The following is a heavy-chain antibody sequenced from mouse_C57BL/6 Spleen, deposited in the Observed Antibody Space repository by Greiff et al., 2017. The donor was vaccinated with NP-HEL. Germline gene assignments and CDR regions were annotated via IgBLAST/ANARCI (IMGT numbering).Heavy chain of an antibody. J-gene: IGHJ2*01. Sequence: QVQLKESGAELVRPGASVKLSCKASGYTFTDYYINWVKQRPGQGLEWIARIYPGSGNTYYNEKFKGKATLTAEKSSSTAYMQLSSLTSEDSAVYFCARSYYGSYFDYWGQGTTLTVSS. CDR1: GYTFTDYY. CDR3: ARSYYGSYFDY. CDR2: IYPGSGNT. D-gene: IGHD1-1*01. V-gene: IGHV1-76*01.